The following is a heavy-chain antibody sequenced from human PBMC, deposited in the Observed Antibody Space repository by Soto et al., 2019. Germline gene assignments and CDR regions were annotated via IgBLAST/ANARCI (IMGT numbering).Heavy chain of an antibody. Sequence: SLRLSCASSNFTFHYAWMIWVRHAPGKGLEWVGRIKATAYGGTTDYAASVKGRFVISRDDSKDMLYLQMNSLKREDTARYYCATDDTSGYYFQTWGLGTLVTVSS. CDR3: ATDDTSGYYFQT. J-gene: IGHJ4*02. CDR1: NFTFHYAW. CDR2: IKATAYGGTT. V-gene: IGHV3-15*01. D-gene: IGHD3-22*01.